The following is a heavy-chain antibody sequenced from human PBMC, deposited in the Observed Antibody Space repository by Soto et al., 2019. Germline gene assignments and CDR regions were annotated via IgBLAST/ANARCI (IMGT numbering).Heavy chain of an antibody. CDR3: ARVGGFGATTIDY. Sequence: QVQLQESGPGLVKPSQTLSLTCTVSGGSISSGDYYWSWIRQPPGKGLEWIGYIYYSGSTYYNPSLKSRVTLSVATSKTQFSLKLSSVTAADTAVYYCARVGGFGATTIDYWGQGTLVTVSS. D-gene: IGHD3-10*01. CDR1: GGSISSGDYY. CDR2: IYYSGST. J-gene: IGHJ4*02. V-gene: IGHV4-30-4*01.